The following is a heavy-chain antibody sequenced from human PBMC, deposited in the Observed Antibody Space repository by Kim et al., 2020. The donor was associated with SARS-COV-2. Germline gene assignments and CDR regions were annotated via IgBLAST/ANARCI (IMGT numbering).Heavy chain of an antibody. CDR2: IDGDGSST. J-gene: IGHJ4*02. Sequence: GGSLRLSCAATGFTFSSYWMHWVRQAPGKGLVWVSRIDGDGSSTSYADSVKGRFTISRDNAKNTLYLQMNSLRAEDTAVYFCARERGKDGYRDWGQGTL. V-gene: IGHV3-74*01. CDR1: GFTFSSYW. D-gene: IGHD5-12*01. CDR3: ARERGKDGYRD.